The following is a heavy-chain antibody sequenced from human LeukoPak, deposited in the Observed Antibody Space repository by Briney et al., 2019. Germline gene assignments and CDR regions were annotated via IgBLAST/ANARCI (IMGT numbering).Heavy chain of an antibody. J-gene: IGHJ6*02. D-gene: IGHD2-2*03. CDR2: INAGNGNT. V-gene: IGHV1-3*01. CDR3: ARELGYCSSTSCYAGYYYYYGMDV. CDR1: GYTFTSYA. Sequence: ASVKVSCKASGYTFTSYAMHWVRQAPGQRLEWMGWINAGNGNTKYSQKFQGRVTITRDTSASTAYMELSSLRSEDTAVYYCARELGYCSSTSCYAGYYYYYGMDVWGQGTTVTVSS.